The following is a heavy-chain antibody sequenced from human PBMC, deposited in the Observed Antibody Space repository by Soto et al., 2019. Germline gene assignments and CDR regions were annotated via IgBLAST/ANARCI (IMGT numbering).Heavy chain of an antibody. CDR3: ARSGITDNAFDI. CDR2: IYYSGST. J-gene: IGHJ3*02. CDR1: GGSISSYY. Sequence: QVQLQESGPGLVKPSETLSLTCTVSGGSISSYYWSWIRQPPGKGLEWIGYIYYSGSTNYNPYLKSRVTISVDTSKNQFSLKLSSVTAADTAVYYCARSGITDNAFDIWGQGTMVTVSS. V-gene: IGHV4-59*01. D-gene: IGHD3-10*01.